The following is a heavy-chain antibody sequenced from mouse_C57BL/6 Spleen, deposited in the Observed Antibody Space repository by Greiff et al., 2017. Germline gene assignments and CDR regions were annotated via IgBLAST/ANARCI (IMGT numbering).Heavy chain of an antibody. CDR2: IYPGDGDT. CDR3: ARETPPIYYYGSSYNY. J-gene: IGHJ2*01. V-gene: IGHV1-82*01. Sequence: QVQLQQSGPELVKPGASVKISCKASGYAFSSSWMNWVKQRPGKGLEWIGRIYPGDGDTNYNGKFKGKATLTADKSSSTAYTQLSSLTSEDSAVYSCARETPPIYYYGSSYNYWGQGTTLTVSS. D-gene: IGHD1-1*01. CDR1: GYAFSSSW.